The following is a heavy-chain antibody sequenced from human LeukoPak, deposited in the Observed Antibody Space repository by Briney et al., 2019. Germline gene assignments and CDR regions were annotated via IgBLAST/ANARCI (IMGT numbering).Heavy chain of an antibody. D-gene: IGHD4-11*01. CDR3: ASKDYRNSPGGPFNI. CDR1: GYSAISSYY. Sequence: SETLSLTCSVSGYSAISSYYWAWVRQPPGKGPEWIGNIYYTGSTYYNPSLKSRVTISVDLSQNQFSLKLTSVTAADTAVYYLASKDYRNSPGGPFNIGAKGTMVTVFS. J-gene: IGHJ3*02. V-gene: IGHV4-38-2*02. CDR2: IYYTGST.